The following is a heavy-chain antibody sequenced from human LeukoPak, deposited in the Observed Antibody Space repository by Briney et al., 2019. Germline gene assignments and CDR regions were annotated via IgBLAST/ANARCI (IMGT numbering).Heavy chain of an antibody. CDR3: ATGYSSSWYLIDY. D-gene: IGHD6-13*01. J-gene: IGHJ4*02. CDR1: GGSISCSNW. Sequence: SGTLSLTCAVYGGSISCSNWWSWVRQPPGKGLGWIGEIYHSGSTNYKPSIKSRVTISVEKSKTQFSLKLSSVTAADTAVYYGATGYSSSWYLIDYWGQGTLVTVSS. V-gene: IGHV4-4*02. CDR2: IYHSGST.